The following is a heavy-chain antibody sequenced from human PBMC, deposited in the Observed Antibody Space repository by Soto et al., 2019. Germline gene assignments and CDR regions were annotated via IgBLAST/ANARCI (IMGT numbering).Heavy chain of an antibody. CDR2: IRTAGDQ. CDR3: ARAARSGGIDF. CDR1: GFTFSSYD. V-gene: IGHV3-13*05. Sequence: EVQLVESGGGLVQPGGSLRLSCAASGFTFSSYDMHWVRQASGKGLEWVSTIRTAGDQYYPGSVKGRFTVSRENAKNSLYLQMNSLRAGDTAVYYCARAARSGGIDFWGQGALVTVSS. J-gene: IGHJ4*02.